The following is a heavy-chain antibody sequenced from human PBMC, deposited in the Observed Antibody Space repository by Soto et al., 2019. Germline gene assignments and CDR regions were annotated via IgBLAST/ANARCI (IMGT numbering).Heavy chain of an antibody. CDR1: GFTFSSYG. Sequence: GGSLRLSCAASGFTFSSYGMHWVRQAPGKGLEWVAVIWYDGSNKYYADSVKGRFTISRDNSKNTLYLQMNSLRAEDTAVYYCARPLSAVGATASYFDYWGQGTLVTVSS. J-gene: IGHJ4*02. D-gene: IGHD1-26*01. CDR3: ARPLSAVGATASYFDY. CDR2: IWYDGSNK. V-gene: IGHV3-33*01.